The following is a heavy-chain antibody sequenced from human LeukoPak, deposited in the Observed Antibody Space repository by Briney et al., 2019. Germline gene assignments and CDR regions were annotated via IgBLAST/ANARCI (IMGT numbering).Heavy chain of an antibody. CDR3: ARGRVIAVAGTGYYYYYGMDV. CDR2: INHSGST. Sequence: PSETLSLTCTVPGGSISSYYWSWIRQPPGKGLEWIGEINHSGSTNYNPSLKSRVTISVDTSKNQFSLKLSSVTAADTAVYYCARGRVIAVAGTGYYYYYGMDVWGQGTTVTVSS. D-gene: IGHD6-19*01. J-gene: IGHJ6*02. V-gene: IGHV4-34*01. CDR1: GGSISSYY.